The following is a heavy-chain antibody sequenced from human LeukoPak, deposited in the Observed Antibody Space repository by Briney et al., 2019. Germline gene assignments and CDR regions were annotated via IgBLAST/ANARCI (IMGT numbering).Heavy chain of an antibody. CDR2: IVGRGGST. J-gene: IGHJ5*02. CDR3: ARVILAVAGTPRRWFDP. D-gene: IGHD6-19*01. Sequence: GGSLRLSCEASEGPDFTFSLYAMSWVRQAPGKGLGWVSGIVGRGGSTYYADAGKVLFTISRDNSRNTLYLQMNSLRAEDTAVYYCARVILAVAGTPRRWFDPWGQGTLVTVSS. CDR1: EGPDFTFSLYA. V-gene: IGHV3-23*01.